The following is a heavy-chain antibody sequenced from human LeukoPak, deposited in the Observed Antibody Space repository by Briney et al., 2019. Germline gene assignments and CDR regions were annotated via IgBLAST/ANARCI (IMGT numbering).Heavy chain of an antibody. J-gene: IGHJ5*02. V-gene: IGHV4-34*01. CDR2: INHSGST. CDR3: ARARRIYYGSGSYYPQDNWFDP. D-gene: IGHD3-10*01. Sequence: PSETLSLTCAVYGGSFSGYYWSWIRQPPGKGLEWFGEINHSGSTNYNPSLKSRVTISVDTSKNQFSLKLSSVTAADTAVYYCARARRIYYGSGSYYPQDNWFDPWGQGTLVTVSS. CDR1: GGSFSGYY.